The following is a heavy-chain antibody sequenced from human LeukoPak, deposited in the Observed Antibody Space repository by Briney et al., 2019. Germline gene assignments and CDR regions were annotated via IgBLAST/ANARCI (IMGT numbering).Heavy chain of an antibody. V-gene: IGHV4-59*01. D-gene: IGHD6-6*01. CDR2: IYYSGST. Sequence: KTSETLSLTCTVSGGSISSYYWSWIRQPPGKGLEWIGYIYYSGSTNYNPSLKSRVTISVDTSKNRFSLKLSSVTAADTAVYYCARTRARPSAFDIWGQGTMVTVSS. J-gene: IGHJ3*02. CDR1: GGSISSYY. CDR3: ARTRARPSAFDI.